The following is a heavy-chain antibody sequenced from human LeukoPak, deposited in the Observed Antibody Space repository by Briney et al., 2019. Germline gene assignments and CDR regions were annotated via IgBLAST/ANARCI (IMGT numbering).Heavy chain of an antibody. CDR1: GFTFDDYA. CDR3: AWNYGMDV. Sequence: GGSLRLSCAASGFTFDDYAMHWVRQAPGKGLEWVSLISGDGGSTYYADSVKGRFTISRDNSKNSLYLRMNSLRTEDTALYYCAWNYGMDVWGQGTTVTVSS. D-gene: IGHD1-1*01. CDR2: ISGDGGST. V-gene: IGHV3-43*02. J-gene: IGHJ6*02.